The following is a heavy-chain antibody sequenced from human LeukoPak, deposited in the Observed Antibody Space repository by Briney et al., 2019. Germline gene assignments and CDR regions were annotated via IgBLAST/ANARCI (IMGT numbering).Heavy chain of an antibody. Sequence: SETLSLTCTVSGGSISSSSYYWGWIRQPPGKGLEWIGSIYYSGSTYYNPSLKSRVAISVDTSRNQFSLRLSSVTAADTAVYYCARGQRITMTDWGQGTLVTVSS. D-gene: IGHD3-22*01. CDR1: GGSISSSSYY. CDR2: IYYSGST. V-gene: IGHV4-39*07. CDR3: ARGQRITMTD. J-gene: IGHJ4*02.